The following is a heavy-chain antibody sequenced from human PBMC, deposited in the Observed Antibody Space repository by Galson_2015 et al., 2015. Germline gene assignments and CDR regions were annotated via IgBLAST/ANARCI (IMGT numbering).Heavy chain of an antibody. V-gene: IGHV4-31*03. CDR2: IYSSGGT. J-gene: IGHJ4*02. CDR1: GGSLTSAGQY. CDR3: ASPLYCTSVSCSEH. D-gene: IGHD2-8*02. Sequence: PLSLTCTVSGGSLTSAGQYWSWIRQRPGKGLEWLGFIYSSGGTYYNTSLDTRLSISLDTSKNQVSLRLTSVTAADTAIYFCASPLYCTSVSCSEHWGRGTRVTVSS.